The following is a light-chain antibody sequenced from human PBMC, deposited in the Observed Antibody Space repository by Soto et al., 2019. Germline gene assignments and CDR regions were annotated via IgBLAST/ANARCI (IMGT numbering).Light chain of an antibody. CDR2: SNN. J-gene: IGLJ2*01. CDR3: AAWDDSLNGHVV. Sequence: QSVLTQPPSASAPPGQRVTISCSGSSSNIGSNPVNWYQQLPGTAPKLLIYSNNQRPSGVPDRFSGSKSGTSASLAINGLQSEDEAAYYCAAWDDSLNGHVVFGGGTKVTVL. CDR1: SSNIGSNP. V-gene: IGLV1-44*01.